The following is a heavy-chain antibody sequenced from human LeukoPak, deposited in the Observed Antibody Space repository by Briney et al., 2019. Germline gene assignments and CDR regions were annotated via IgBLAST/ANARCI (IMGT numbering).Heavy chain of an antibody. J-gene: IGHJ4*02. Sequence: SSQTLSLTCTVSGGSISSGDYCWSWIRQPPGKGLEWIGYIYYSGSTYYNPSLKSRVTISVDTSKNQFSLKLSSVTAADTAVYYCARTTVTTSWAVDYWGQGTLVTVSS. V-gene: IGHV4-30-4*01. CDR1: GGSISSGDYC. CDR2: IYYSGST. CDR3: ARTTVTTSWAVDY. D-gene: IGHD4-17*01.